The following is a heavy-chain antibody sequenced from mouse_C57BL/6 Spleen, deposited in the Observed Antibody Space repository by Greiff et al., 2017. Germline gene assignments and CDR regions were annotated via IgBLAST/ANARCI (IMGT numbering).Heavy chain of an antibody. D-gene: IGHD1-1*01. V-gene: IGHV14-4*01. CDR2: IDPENGDT. CDR3: TKGYGSSLYYFDY. Sequence: EVQLQQSGAELVRPGASVKLSCTASGFNIKDDYMHWVKQRPEQGLEWIGWIDPENGDTEYASKFQGKATITADTSSNTAYLQLSSLTSEDTAVYYCTKGYGSSLYYFDYWGQGTTLTVSS. CDR1: GFNIKDDY. J-gene: IGHJ2*01.